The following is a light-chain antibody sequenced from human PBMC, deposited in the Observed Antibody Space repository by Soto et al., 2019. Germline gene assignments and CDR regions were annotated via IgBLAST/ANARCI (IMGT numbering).Light chain of an antibody. Sequence: AIRMTQSPSSLSASTGDRVTITCRASQGISSYLAWYQQKPGKAPKLLIYAASTLQSGVPSRFSGSGSATDFTLTISCLQSKDFAVYYCQQYGSSPFTFGPGTKVDIK. CDR1: QGISSY. CDR3: QQYGSSPFT. J-gene: IGKJ3*01. CDR2: AAS. V-gene: IGKV1-8*01.